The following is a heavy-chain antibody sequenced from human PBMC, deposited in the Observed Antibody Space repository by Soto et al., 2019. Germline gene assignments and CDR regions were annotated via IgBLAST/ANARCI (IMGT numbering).Heavy chain of an antibody. CDR3: AKDSDSSGWYAPGWFDP. CDR1: GFTFSSHW. CDR2: IKSDGSTT. J-gene: IGHJ5*02. D-gene: IGHD6-19*01. Sequence: GGSLRLSCAASGFTFSSHWMHWVRQAAGKGLVWVSRIKSDGSTTTYADSVKGRFTISRDNAKNSLYLQMNSLRAEDTALYYCAKDSDSSGWYAPGWFDPWGQGTLVTVSS. V-gene: IGHV3-74*03.